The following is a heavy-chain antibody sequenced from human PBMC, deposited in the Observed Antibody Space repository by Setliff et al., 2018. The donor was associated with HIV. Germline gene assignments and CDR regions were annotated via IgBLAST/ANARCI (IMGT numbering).Heavy chain of an antibody. CDR2: IYYSGST. CDR1: GGSISSGGYY. D-gene: IGHD1-26*01. V-gene: IGHV4-31*03. CDR3: ARGKWGLIQAPLDY. J-gene: IGHJ4*02. Sequence: KASETLSLTCTVSGGSISSGGYYWSWIRQLPGKGLEWIGYIYYSGSTYYNPSLKSRVTISVDTSKNQFSLKLNSVTAADTAVYYCARGKWGLIQAPLDYWGQGSLVTVSS.